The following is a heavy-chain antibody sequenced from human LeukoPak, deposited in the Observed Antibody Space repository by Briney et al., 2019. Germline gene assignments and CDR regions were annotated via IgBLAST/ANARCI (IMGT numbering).Heavy chain of an antibody. D-gene: IGHD1-26*01. CDR3: ARDGVEATLLDY. CDR2: INPNSGGT. Sequence: ASVKVSCKASGYTFTGYYMHWVRQAPGQGLEWMGRINPNSGGTNYAQKFQGRVIMTRDTSISTAYMELSRLRSDDTAVYYCARDGVEATLLDYWGQGTLVTVSS. J-gene: IGHJ4*02. V-gene: IGHV1-2*06. CDR1: GYTFTGYY.